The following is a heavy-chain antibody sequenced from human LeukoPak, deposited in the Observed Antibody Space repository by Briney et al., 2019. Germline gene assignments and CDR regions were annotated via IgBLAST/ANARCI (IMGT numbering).Heavy chain of an antibody. CDR1: GFTFGSFA. CDR2: MTGSSGNT. Sequence: GGSLRLSCAASGFTFGSFAMSWVRQAPGRGLEWVSVMTGSSGNTYYADSVKGRFTISRDNSKNTLYLQMSSLRAEDTAVYYCAKLRGYSYGVPFDYWGQGVLVTVSS. D-gene: IGHD5-18*01. J-gene: IGHJ4*02. V-gene: IGHV3-23*01. CDR3: AKLRGYSYGVPFDY.